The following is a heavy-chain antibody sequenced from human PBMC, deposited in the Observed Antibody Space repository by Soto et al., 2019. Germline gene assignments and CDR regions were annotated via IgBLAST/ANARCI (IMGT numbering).Heavy chain of an antibody. CDR1: GGSIISGDYY. V-gene: IGHV4-30-4*01. CDR3: AAYSGYFYYFDY. CDR2: IYYSGST. Sequence: SETLSLTCTVSGGSIISGDYYWIWIRQPPGKGLEWIGYIYYSGSTYYNPSLKSRVTISVDTSKNQFSLKLSSVTAADTAVYYCAAYSGYFYYFDYWGQGTLVTVSS. J-gene: IGHJ4*02. D-gene: IGHD5-12*01.